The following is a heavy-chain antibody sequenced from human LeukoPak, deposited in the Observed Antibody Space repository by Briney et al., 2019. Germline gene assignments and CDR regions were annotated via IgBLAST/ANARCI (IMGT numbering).Heavy chain of an antibody. D-gene: IGHD1-26*01. J-gene: IGHJ4*02. CDR2: IWYDGSNE. Sequence: TGGSLRLSCAASGFAFSSSGMHWVRQAPGKGLEWVAVIWYDGSNEYYADSVKGRFTISRDNSKNTLYLQMNSLRAEDTAVYYCAKDYGWNAIVRATAGFDFWGQGTLVTVSS. CDR3: AKDYGWNAIVRATAGFDF. V-gene: IGHV3-30*02. CDR1: GFAFSSSG.